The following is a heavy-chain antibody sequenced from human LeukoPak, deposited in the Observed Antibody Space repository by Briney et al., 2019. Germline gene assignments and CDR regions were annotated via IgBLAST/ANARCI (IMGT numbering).Heavy chain of an antibody. CDR2: FFYSGST. Sequence: PSETLSLTCSVSGGSISSSTYYWGWLRQPPGRGLEWIGSFFYSGSTYYNPSLKSRVTISVDTSKNQFSLKLNSVTAADTAVYYCARQLGTVTTTSFDYWGQGTLVTVSS. D-gene: IGHD4-17*01. CDR1: GGSISSSTYY. CDR3: ARQLGTVTTTSFDY. V-gene: IGHV4-39*01. J-gene: IGHJ4*02.